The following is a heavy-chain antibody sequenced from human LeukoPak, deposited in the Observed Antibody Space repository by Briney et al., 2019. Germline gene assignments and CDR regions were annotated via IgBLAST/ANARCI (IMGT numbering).Heavy chain of an antibody. Sequence: ASVKVSCKASGYTFTSYDINWVRQATGQGLEWMGWTNPNSGNTGYAQKFQGRVTMTRNTSISTAYMELSSLRSEDTAVYYCARGRGMVRGVMPHNWFDPWGQGTLVTVSS. V-gene: IGHV1-8*01. J-gene: IGHJ5*02. CDR2: TNPNSGNT. D-gene: IGHD3-10*01. CDR1: GYTFTSYD. CDR3: ARGRGMVRGVMPHNWFDP.